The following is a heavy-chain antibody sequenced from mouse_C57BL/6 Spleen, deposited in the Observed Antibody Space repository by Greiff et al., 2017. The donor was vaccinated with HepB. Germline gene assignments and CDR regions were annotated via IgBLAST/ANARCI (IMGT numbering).Heavy chain of an antibody. CDR2: ISSGGSYT. CDR3: ARALYDHYAMDY. V-gene: IGHV5-6*01. J-gene: IGHJ4*01. D-gene: IGHD2-3*01. Sequence: EVKLMESGGDLVKPGGSLKLSCAASGFTFSSYGMSWVRQTPDKRLEWVATISSGGSYTYYPDSVTGRFTISRDNAKNTLYLQMSSLKSEDTAMYYCARALYDHYAMDYWGQGTSVTVSS. CDR1: GFTFSSYG.